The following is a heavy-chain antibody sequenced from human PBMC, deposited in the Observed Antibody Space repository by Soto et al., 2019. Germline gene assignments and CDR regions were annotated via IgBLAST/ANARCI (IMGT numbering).Heavy chain of an antibody. Sequence: QVQLVESGGGVVQPGRSLRLSCAASGFTFSSYAMHWVRQAPGKGLEWVAVISYDGSNKYYADSVKGRFTISRDNSKNTLYLQMNSLRAEDTAVYYCARVGPDTAMVYYYYYYGMDVWGQGTTVTVSS. J-gene: IGHJ6*02. D-gene: IGHD5-18*01. V-gene: IGHV3-30-3*01. CDR1: GFTFSSYA. CDR2: ISYDGSNK. CDR3: ARVGPDTAMVYYYYYYGMDV.